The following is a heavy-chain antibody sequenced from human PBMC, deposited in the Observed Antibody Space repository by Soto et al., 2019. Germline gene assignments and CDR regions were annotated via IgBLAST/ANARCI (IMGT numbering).Heavy chain of an antibody. Sequence: ASVKVSCKASGYTFTSYDINWVRQATGQGLEGMGWRNPNSGNTDYAQKFQGRVTMTRNTSISTAYMELSSLRSEDTAVYYCARHEGTVVTPYAFDIWGQGTMVTVSS. CDR1: GYTFTSYD. CDR3: ARHEGTVVTPYAFDI. J-gene: IGHJ3*02. D-gene: IGHD2-15*01. CDR2: RNPNSGNT. V-gene: IGHV1-8*01.